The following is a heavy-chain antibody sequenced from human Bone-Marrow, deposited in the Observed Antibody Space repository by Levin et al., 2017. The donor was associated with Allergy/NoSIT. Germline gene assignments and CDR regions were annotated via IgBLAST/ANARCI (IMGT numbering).Heavy chain of an antibody. D-gene: IGHD4-17*01. J-gene: IGHJ6*03. CDR2: ISYDGSNK. CDR3: AKVGTVTTRDYYMDV. V-gene: IGHV3-30*18. Sequence: GEFLKISCAASGFTFSSYGMHWVRQAPGKGLEWVAVISYDGSNKYYADSVKGRFTISRDNSKNTLYLQMNSLRAEDTAVYYCAKVGTVTTRDYYMDVWGKGTTVTVSS. CDR1: GFTFSSYG.